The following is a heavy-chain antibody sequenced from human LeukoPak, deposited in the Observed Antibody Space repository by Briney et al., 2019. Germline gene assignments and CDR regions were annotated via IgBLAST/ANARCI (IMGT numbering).Heavy chain of an antibody. CDR3: VRGSPVTFDY. V-gene: IGHV3-74*01. CDR1: GFTFSSYW. J-gene: IGHJ4*02. CDR2: ITDDGSST. Sequence: GGSLRLSCEASGFTFSSYWMHWVRQVPGKGLVWVSRITDDGSSTSHADSVKGRFSISRDNAKNSLYLQMNSLRAEDTAVCYCVRGSPVTFDYWGQGTLVTVSS. D-gene: IGHD4-17*01.